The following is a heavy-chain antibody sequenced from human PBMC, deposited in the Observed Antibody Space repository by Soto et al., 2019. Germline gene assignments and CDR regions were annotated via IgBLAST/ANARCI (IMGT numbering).Heavy chain of an antibody. J-gene: IGHJ3*02. V-gene: IGHV1-18*01. CDR3: AVTTAVTPGALAI. D-gene: IGHD3-22*01. CDR2: IRAYTGNT. Sequence: ASVKVSCKASGYAFTSYGISWVRQAPGQGLEGMGWIRAYTGNTNYAQKLQGRVTMTRDTSTSTAYMELMSLRFDDTAVYYCAVTTAVTPGALAIWGQGTMVTVSS. CDR1: GYAFTSYG.